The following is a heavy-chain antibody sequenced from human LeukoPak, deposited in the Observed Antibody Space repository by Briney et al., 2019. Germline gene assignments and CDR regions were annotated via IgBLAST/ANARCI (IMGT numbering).Heavy chain of an antibody. V-gene: IGHV1-24*01. CDR3: ATAWKENEPDYGDQQDAFDI. J-gene: IGHJ3*02. CDR1: GYTLTELS. Sequence: ASVKVSCKVSGYTLTELSMHWVRQAPGKGLEWMGGFDPEDGETIYAQKFQGRVTMTEDTSTDTAYMELSSLRSEDTAVYYCATAWKENEPDYGDQQDAFDIWGQGTMVTVSS. D-gene: IGHD4-17*01. CDR2: FDPEDGET.